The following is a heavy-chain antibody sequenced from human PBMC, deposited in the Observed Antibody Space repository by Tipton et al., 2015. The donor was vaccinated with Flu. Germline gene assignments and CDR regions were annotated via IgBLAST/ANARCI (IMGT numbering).Heavy chain of an antibody. CDR1: GFTFSDYF. CDR2: IGSSGSPT. V-gene: IGHV3-11*01. J-gene: IGHJ4*02. Sequence: SLRLSCAASGFTFSDYFMTWIRQAPGKGLEWVSYIGSSGSPTYYADSVKGRFTISRDNAKNSLYLEMSSLRAQDTAVYYCVVGWPPYGDYVDYWGQGTLVTVSS. D-gene: IGHD4-17*01. CDR3: VVGWPPYGDYVDY.